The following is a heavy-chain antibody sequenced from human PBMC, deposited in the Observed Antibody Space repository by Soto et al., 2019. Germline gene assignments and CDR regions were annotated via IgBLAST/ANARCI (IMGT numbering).Heavy chain of an antibody. V-gene: IGHV1-8*01. J-gene: IGHJ5*02. Sequence: QVQLVQSGAEVKKPGASVKVSCKASGYTFTSYDINWVRQATGQGLEWLGWMNPTSGKTGYAQKFQGRVTMTWNTYINTAYLEQSSTRTEDTALYYCIRNKDAKMAQDENWFDPWGQGTMVTVSA. CDR1: GYTFTSYD. CDR2: MNPTSGKT. D-gene: IGHD2-8*01. CDR3: IRNKDAKMAQDENWFDP.